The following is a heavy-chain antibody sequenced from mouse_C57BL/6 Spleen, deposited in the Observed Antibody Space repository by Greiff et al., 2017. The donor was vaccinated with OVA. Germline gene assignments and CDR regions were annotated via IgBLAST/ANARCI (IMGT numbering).Heavy chain of an antibody. D-gene: IGHD1-1*01. CDR3: ARAYYGSSSLDY. CDR2: IYPGDGDT. Sequence: QVQLQQSGAELVKPGASVKISCKASGYAFSSYWMNWVKQRPGKGLEWIGQIYPGDGDTNYNGKFKGKATLTADKSSSTAYMQLSSLTSEDSAVYFCARAYYGSSSLDYWGQGTSVTVSS. V-gene: IGHV1-80*01. CDR1: GYAFSSYW. J-gene: IGHJ4*01.